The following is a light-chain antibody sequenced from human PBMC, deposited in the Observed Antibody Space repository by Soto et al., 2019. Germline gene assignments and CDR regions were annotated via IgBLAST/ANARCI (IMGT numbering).Light chain of an antibody. CDR2: AAS. V-gene: IGKV1-9*01. CDR3: QQLNSYPIT. Sequence: DIQLTQSPSFLSASVGNRVTITCRASQGTSSYLAWYQEKPGKAPKLLIYAASTLQSGVPSRFSGSGSGTEFTLTISSLPPEDFATYYCQQLNSYPITFGQGTRLEIK. J-gene: IGKJ5*01. CDR1: QGTSSY.